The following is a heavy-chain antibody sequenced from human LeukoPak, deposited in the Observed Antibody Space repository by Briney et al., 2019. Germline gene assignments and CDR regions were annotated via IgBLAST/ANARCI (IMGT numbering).Heavy chain of an antibody. J-gene: IGHJ4*02. D-gene: IGHD3-16*02. CDR1: GYTFTGYY. CDR3: ARDKYYDYVWGSYRPDY. Sequence: GASVKVSCKASGYTFTGYYMHWVRQAPGRGLEWMGRINPNSGGTNYAQKFQGRVTMTRDTSISTAYMELSRLRYDDTAVYYCARDKYYDYVWGSYRPDYWGQGTLVTVSS. V-gene: IGHV1-2*06. CDR2: INPNSGGT.